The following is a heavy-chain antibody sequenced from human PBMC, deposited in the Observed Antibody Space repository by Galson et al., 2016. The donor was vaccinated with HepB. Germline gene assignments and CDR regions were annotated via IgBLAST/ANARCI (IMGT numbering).Heavy chain of an antibody. Sequence: SLRLSCAASEFTFSSYSMNWVRQAPGKGLEWVSYISSSSSTIYYADSVKGRFTISRDNAKNSLYLQMNSLRDEDTAVYYCATSYCSGSSYYYFDYWGQGTLVTVSS. D-gene: IGHD2-15*01. CDR2: ISSSSSTI. CDR1: EFTFSSYS. CDR3: ATSYCSGSSYYYFDY. J-gene: IGHJ4*02. V-gene: IGHV3-48*02.